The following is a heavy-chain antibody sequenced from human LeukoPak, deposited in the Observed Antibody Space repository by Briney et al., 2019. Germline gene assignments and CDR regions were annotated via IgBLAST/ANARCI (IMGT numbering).Heavy chain of an antibody. J-gene: IGHJ4*02. CDR2: INHSGST. Sequence: SETLSLTCAVYGGSFSGYYWSWIRQPPGKGLEWMGEINHSGSTNYNPALKSRVTISVDTSKNQFSLKLSSVTAADTAVYYCARIGLTYYDILTGENQGQILDDYWGQGTLVTVSS. D-gene: IGHD3-9*01. CDR3: ARIGLTYYDILTGENQGQILDDY. V-gene: IGHV4-34*01. CDR1: GGSFSGYY.